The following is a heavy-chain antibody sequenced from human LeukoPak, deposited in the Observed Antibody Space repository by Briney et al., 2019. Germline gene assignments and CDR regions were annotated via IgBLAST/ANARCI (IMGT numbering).Heavy chain of an antibody. V-gene: IGHV3-7*03. Sequence: GGSLRLSCAASGFTFSSYGMHWVRQAPGKGLEWVANIKQDGSEKYYVDSVKGRFTISRDNAKSTLYLQMNSLRAEDTAVYYCARAKPKNMVRGLIMRRESRYYFDYWGQGTLVTVSS. D-gene: IGHD3-10*01. CDR1: GFTFSSYG. J-gene: IGHJ4*02. CDR2: IKQDGSEK. CDR3: ARAKPKNMVRGLIMRRESRYYFDY.